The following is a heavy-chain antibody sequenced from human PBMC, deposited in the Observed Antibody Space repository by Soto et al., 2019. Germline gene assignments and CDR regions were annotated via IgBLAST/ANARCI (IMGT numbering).Heavy chain of an antibody. CDR2: IFYSGNT. J-gene: IGHJ5*02. V-gene: IGHV4-39*01. CDR1: GGSISSRSHY. CDR3: ARRNGYDFVSTWFDP. Sequence: SETLSLTCTVSGGSISSRSHYWGWIRQPPGKGLEWIGNIFYSGNTYYNPSLESRLTISVDASTNQFSLNLRSVTAADTAVYYCARRNGYDFVSTWFDPWGQGMQVTVSS. D-gene: IGHD5-12*01.